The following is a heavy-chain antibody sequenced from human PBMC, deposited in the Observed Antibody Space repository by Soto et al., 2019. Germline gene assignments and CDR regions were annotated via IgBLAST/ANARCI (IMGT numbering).Heavy chain of an antibody. CDR1: GGSISSSNW. J-gene: IGHJ6*02. CDR2: IYHSGST. V-gene: IGHV4-4*02. Sequence: SETLSLTCSVSGGSISSSNWWSWVRQPPGKGLEWIGEIYHSGSTNYNPSLKSRATISVDKSKNQFSLKLSSVTAADTAVYYCARDGGLLWFGEFTSCYYYCGMDVWGQGTRGTVSS. CDR3: ARDGGLLWFGEFTSCYYYCGMDV. D-gene: IGHD3-10*01.